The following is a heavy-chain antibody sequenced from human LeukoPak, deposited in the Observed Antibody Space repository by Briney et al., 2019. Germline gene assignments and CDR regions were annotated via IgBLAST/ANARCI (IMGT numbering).Heavy chain of an antibody. Sequence: SETLSLTCTVSGGSISSSSYYWGWIRQPPGKGLEWIGSIYYSGSTYYNPSLKSRVTISVDTSENQFSLKLSSVTAADTAVYYCARGDWNYGPESYFDYWGQGTLVTVSS. D-gene: IGHD1-7*01. CDR1: GGSISSSSYY. J-gene: IGHJ4*02. CDR2: IYYSGST. V-gene: IGHV4-39*07. CDR3: ARGDWNYGPESYFDY.